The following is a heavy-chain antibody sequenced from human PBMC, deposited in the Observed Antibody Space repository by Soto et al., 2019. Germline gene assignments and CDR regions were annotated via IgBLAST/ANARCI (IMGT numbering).Heavy chain of an antibody. D-gene: IGHD2-15*01. V-gene: IGHV3-73*01. CDR1: GFTFSGSA. J-gene: IGHJ5*02. Sequence: EVQLVESGGGLVQPGGSLKLSCAASGFTFSGSAMHWVRQASGKGLEWVGRIRSKANSYATAYAASVKGRFTISRDDSKNTAYLKMNSLKTEDTAVYYCTRHRWDIVAPNGFDPWGQGTLVTVSS. CDR2: IRSKANSYAT. CDR3: TRHRWDIVAPNGFDP.